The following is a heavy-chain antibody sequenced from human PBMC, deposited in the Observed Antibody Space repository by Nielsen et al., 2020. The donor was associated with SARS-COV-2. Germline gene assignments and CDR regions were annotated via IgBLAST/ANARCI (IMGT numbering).Heavy chain of an antibody. CDR1: GYTFTNNY. Sequence: ASVKVSCKASGYTFTNNYMHWVRQAPGQGLEWRGLINPSDGGTTYAQKFQGRLTMTRDTSTSTVYMELSSLRSDDTAVYYCARDSSGSYRRVDYWGQGTLVTVSS. CDR3: ARDSSGSYRRVDY. CDR2: INPSDGGT. D-gene: IGHD1-26*01. V-gene: IGHV1-46*01. J-gene: IGHJ4*02.